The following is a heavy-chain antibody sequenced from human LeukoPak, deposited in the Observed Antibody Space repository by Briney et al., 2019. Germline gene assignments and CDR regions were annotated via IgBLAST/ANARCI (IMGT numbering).Heavy chain of an antibody. CDR1: GGTFSSYA. V-gene: IGHV1-69*05. CDR2: IIPIFGTA. J-gene: IGHJ4*02. CDR3: ARDRGVSGWRHRGFDY. D-gene: IGHD6-19*01. Sequence: SVKVSCKASGGTFSSYAISWVRQAPGQGLEWMGRIIPIFGTANYAQKFQGRVTITTDESTSTAYMEVSSLRSEDTAVYYCARDRGVSGWRHRGFDYWGQGTLVTAS.